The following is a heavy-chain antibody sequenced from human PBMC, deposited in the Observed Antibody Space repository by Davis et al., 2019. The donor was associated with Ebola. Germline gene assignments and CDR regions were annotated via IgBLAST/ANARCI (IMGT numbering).Heavy chain of an antibody. Sequence: SETLSLTCTVSGGSISSSSYYWGWIRQPPGKGLEWIGYIYYSGSTHYNPSLKSRVTISVDTSKNQFSLTLSSVTAADTAVYYCARLAVTTAFDIWGQGTMVTVSS. CDR2: IYYSGST. CDR1: GGSISSSSYY. D-gene: IGHD4-11*01. V-gene: IGHV4-61*05. CDR3: ARLAVTTAFDI. J-gene: IGHJ3*02.